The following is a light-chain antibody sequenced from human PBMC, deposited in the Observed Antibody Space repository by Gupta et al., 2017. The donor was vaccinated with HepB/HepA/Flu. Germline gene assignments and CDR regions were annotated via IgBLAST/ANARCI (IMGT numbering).Light chain of an antibody. Sequence: SALTQPRSVAASPGQSVTISSTGTSSDVGGYDFVSWYQHHPAKAPNFFIYDVIKRPSGVPARFFSSKSANTASSPTTCLQAEDEADDYCCSSAATNTHVVFGGGTKLTVL. CDR1: SSDVGGYDF. CDR3: CSSAATNTHVV. CDR2: DVI. J-gene: IGLJ2*01. V-gene: IGLV2-11*01.